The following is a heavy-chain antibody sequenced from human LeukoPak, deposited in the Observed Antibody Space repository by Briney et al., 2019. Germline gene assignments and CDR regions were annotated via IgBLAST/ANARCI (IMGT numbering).Heavy chain of an antibody. V-gene: IGHV3-30*02. CDR2: IRYDGSNK. CDR3: AKDFRLGSGYYYFDY. D-gene: IGHD3-22*01. Sequence: GGSLRLSCAASGFTFSSYGMHWVRQAPGKGLEWVAFIRYDGSNKYYADSVKGRFTISRDNSKNTLYLQMNSLRAEDTAVYYCAKDFRLGSGYYYFDYWGQGTLVTVSS. J-gene: IGHJ4*02. CDR1: GFTFSSYG.